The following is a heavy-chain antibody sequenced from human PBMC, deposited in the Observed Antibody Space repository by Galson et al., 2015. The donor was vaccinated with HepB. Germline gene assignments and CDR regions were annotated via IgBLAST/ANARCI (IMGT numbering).Heavy chain of an antibody. J-gene: IGHJ3*02. CDR2: ISSSSSYI. CDR3: AKALGYCSSTSCSDLNTDAFDI. D-gene: IGHD2-2*01. V-gene: IGHV3-21*01. Sequence: SLRLSCAASGFTFSSYSMNWVRQAPGKGLEWVSSISSSSSYIYYADSVKGRFTISRDNAKNSLYLQMNSLRAEDTAVYYCAKALGYCSSTSCSDLNTDAFDIWGQGTMVTVSS. CDR1: GFTFSSYS.